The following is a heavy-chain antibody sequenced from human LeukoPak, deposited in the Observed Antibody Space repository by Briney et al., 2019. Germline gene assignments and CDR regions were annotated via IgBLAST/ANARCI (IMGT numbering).Heavy chain of an antibody. CDR3: ARGHIRSREIDY. J-gene: IGHJ4*02. V-gene: IGHV4-59*01. D-gene: IGHD1-14*01. CDR2: IYYSGST. CDR1: GGSINNYY. Sequence: SETLSLTCTVSGGSINNYYWSWIRQPPGKGLEWLGYIYYSGSTKYSPSLKSRVSLSVDTSKNQFSLNLTSVTAADTAVYYCARGHIRSREIDYWGQGTLVTVSS.